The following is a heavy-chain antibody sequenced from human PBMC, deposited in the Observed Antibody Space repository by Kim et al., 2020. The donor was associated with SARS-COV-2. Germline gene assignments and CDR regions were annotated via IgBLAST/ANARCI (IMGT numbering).Heavy chain of an antibody. CDR2: INPSGGTS. D-gene: IGHD2-21*02. V-gene: IGHV1-46*01. Sequence: ASVKVSCKASGYTFTSFYMHWVRQAPGQGLEWVGTINPSGGTSEYPQKLQGRVTVTRDTSTNTVYMELSSLRSEDTAVYYCAREAYCGGTCYTGGRRYFNLWGRGTLVTVSS. J-gene: IGHJ2*01. CDR3: AREAYCGGTCYTGGRRYFNL. CDR1: GYTFTSFY.